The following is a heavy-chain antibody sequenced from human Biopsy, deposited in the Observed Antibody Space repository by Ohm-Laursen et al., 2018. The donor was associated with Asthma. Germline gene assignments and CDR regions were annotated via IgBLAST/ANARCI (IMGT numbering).Heavy chain of an antibody. CDR2: IYYSGST. J-gene: IGHJ6*02. CDR1: YGSITSGGYY. CDR3: ARVASYGDLYFGIDV. V-gene: IGHV4-31*03. D-gene: IGHD4-17*01. Sequence: TLSLTCTVSYGSITSGGYYWTWIRQHPGKGLEWIGFIYYSGSTYYNPSLKSRVSISIDTSKNQFSLKLSSVTAADTAVYFCARVASYGDLYFGIDVWGPGTTVSVS.